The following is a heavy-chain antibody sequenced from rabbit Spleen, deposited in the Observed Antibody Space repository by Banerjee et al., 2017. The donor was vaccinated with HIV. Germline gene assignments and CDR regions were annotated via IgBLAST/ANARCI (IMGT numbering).Heavy chain of an antibody. CDR2: IDTGGSDFT. Sequence: QSLEESGGDLVKPGASLTLTCTASGFSFSNKAVMCWVRQAPGKGLEWIACIDTGGSDFTYFATWAKGRFTISKTSSTTVTLQVTRLTAADTATYFCARDTSTSFSSYGMDLWGPGTLVTVS. J-gene: IGHJ6*01. CDR3: ARDTSTSFSSYGMDL. V-gene: IGHV1S40*01. D-gene: IGHD1-1*01. CDR1: GFSFSNKAV.